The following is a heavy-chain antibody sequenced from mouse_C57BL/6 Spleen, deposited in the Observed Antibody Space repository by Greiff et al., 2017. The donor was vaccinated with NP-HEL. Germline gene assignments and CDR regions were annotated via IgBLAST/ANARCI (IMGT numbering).Heavy chain of an antibody. V-gene: IGHV1-69*01. J-gene: IGHJ4*01. CDR3: ARRGIYYGSSYGYAMDY. D-gene: IGHD1-1*01. CDR1: GYTFTSYW. Sequence: QVQLQQSGAELVMPGASVKLSCKASGYTFTSYWMHWVKQRPGQGLEWIGEIDPSDSYTNYNQKFKGKSTLTVDKSSSTAYMQLSSLTSEDSAVYYGARRGIYYGSSYGYAMDYWGQGTSVTVSS. CDR2: IDPSDSYT.